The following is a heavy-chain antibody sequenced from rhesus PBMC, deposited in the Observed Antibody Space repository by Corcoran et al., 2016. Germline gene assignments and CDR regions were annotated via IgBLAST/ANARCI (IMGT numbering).Heavy chain of an antibody. CDR1: GGSISSSYYY. CDR2: ISFSGRT. V-gene: IGHV4-122*02. Sequence: QVQLQESGPGLVKPSETLSLTCAVSGGSISSSYYYWCWIRQAPGKRLERIGDISFSGRTSHNPTLKSRGNIARETSKKQVSLKLNSMTAADTAVYYCAGSIAGTGYWGQGVLVTVSS. D-gene: IGHD1-1-1*01. J-gene: IGHJ4*01. CDR3: AGSIAGTGY.